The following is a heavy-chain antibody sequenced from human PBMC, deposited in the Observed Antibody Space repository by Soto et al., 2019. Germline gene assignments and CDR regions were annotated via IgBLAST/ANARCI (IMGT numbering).Heavy chain of an antibody. CDR2: INSDGSTT. V-gene: IGHV3-74*01. J-gene: IGHJ3*02. CDR1: GFTFSSYW. D-gene: IGHD2-21*02. Sequence: GGSLRLSCAVSGFTFSSYWMHWVRQAPGKGLVWASHINSDGSTTNDADSVKGRFTISRDNAKKTLYLQMNNLRAEDTAVYYFVRGLLKFCGGDCWDALDIWGQGTLVTVSS. CDR3: VRGLLKFCGGDCWDALDI.